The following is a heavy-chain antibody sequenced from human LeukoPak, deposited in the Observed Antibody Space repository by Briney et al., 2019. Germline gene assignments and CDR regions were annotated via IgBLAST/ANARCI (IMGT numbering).Heavy chain of an antibody. D-gene: IGHD1-26*01. CDR1: GFSFSSYT. J-gene: IGHJ4*02. Sequence: GGSLRLSCAASGFSFSSYTMHWVRQAPGKGLEWVAAVSYDGTNKNYADSVKGRFTIARDIAKNSLYLQMNSLRAEDTAVYYCARKTSGSYGYFDYWGQGTLVTVSS. CDR2: VSYDGTNK. CDR3: ARKTSGSYGYFDY. V-gene: IGHV3-30*04.